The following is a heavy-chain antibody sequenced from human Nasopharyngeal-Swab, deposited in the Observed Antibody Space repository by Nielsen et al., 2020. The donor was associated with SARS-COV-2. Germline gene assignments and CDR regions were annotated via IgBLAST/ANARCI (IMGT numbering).Heavy chain of an antibody. Sequence: SVKVSCKASGGTFSSYAISWVRQAPGQGLEWMGGIIPIFGTANYAQKFQGRVTITADESTSTAYMELSSLRSEDTAVYYCAREAFIAVRGEQTGYYYGMDVWGQGTTVTVSS. CDR3: AREAFIAVRGEQTGYYYGMDV. CDR1: GGTFSSYA. V-gene: IGHV1-69*13. D-gene: IGHD3-10*01. J-gene: IGHJ6*02. CDR2: IIPIFGTA.